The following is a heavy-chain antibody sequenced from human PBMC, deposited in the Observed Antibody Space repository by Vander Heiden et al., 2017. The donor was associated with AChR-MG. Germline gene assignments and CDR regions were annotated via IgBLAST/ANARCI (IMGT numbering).Heavy chain of an antibody. Sequence: EVQLLESGGGLVQPGGSLRLSCAASGFTFSSYAMSWVRQAPGKGLEWVAAISGSGGSTYYADSVKGRFTISRDNSKNTLYLQMNSLRAEDTAVYYCAKEGYDFWSGYDNYYYYYGMDVWGQVTTVTVSS. CDR1: GFTFSSYA. CDR2: ISGSGGST. CDR3: AKEGYDFWSGYDNYYYYYGMDV. V-gene: IGHV3-23*01. J-gene: IGHJ6*02. D-gene: IGHD3-3*01.